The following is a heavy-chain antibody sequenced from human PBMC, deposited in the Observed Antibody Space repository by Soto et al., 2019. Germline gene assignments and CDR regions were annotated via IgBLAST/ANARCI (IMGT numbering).Heavy chain of an antibody. Sequence: ASVKVSWKGSGYTFTSYGISWVRQTPGQGLEWMGWISAYNGNTNYAQKLQGRVTMTTDTSTSTAYMELRSLRSDDTAVYYCARLYCSSTSCYKGGWFDPWGQGTLVTVSS. CDR3: ARLYCSSTSCYKGGWFDP. V-gene: IGHV1-18*01. CDR1: GYTFTSYG. J-gene: IGHJ5*02. D-gene: IGHD2-2*02. CDR2: ISAYNGNT.